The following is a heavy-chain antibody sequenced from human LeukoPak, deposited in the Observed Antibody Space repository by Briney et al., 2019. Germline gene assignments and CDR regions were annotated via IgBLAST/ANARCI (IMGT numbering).Heavy chain of an antibody. D-gene: IGHD4-17*01. Sequence: GGSLRLSCAASGFTFSNYAISWVRQAPGQGLEWMGGIIPIFGTANYAQKFQGRVTITADKSTSTAYMELSSLRSEDTAVYYCARDQGGDGDYVFGYWGQGTLVTVSS. CDR2: IIPIFGTA. V-gene: IGHV1-69*06. J-gene: IGHJ4*02. CDR1: GFTFSNYA. CDR3: ARDQGGDGDYVFGY.